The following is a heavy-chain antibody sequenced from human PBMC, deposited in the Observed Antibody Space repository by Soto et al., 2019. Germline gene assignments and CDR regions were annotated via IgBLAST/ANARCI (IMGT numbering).Heavy chain of an antibody. CDR1: GFTFILYG. V-gene: IGHV3-30*18. D-gene: IGHD6-19*01. CDR3: AKGSIAVAGYPPGFDY. CDR2: ISYDVSNK. Sequence: GGALRLSCAASGFTFILYGMHWARPAPDKGLEWVAVISYDVSNKYYEDSVKGRFTISRDNSKNTLYLQMNSLRAEDTAVYYCAKGSIAVAGYPPGFDYWGQGNLVTV. J-gene: IGHJ4*02.